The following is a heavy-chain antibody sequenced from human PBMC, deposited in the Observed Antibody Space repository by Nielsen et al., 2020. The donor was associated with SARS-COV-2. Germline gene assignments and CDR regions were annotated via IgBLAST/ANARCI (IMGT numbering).Heavy chain of an antibody. V-gene: IGHV3-23*01. CDR3: AKVPLHDYGDYGFFDY. CDR2: ISGSGGST. Sequence: GGSLRLSCAASGFTFSSYAMSWVRQAPGKGLEWVSAISGSGGSTYYADSVKGRFTISRDNSKNTLYLQMNSLRAEDTAVYYCAKVPLHDYGDYGFFDYWGQGTLVTVSS. CDR1: GFTFSSYA. J-gene: IGHJ4*02. D-gene: IGHD4-17*01.